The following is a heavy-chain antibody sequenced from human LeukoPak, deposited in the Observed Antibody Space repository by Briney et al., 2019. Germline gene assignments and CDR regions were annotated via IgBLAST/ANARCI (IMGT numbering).Heavy chain of an antibody. CDR2: ISAYNGYT. V-gene: IGHV1-18*04. CDR3: ARDKAVTTEVTQHFQH. D-gene: IGHD4-23*01. CDR1: GYTFTGYY. J-gene: IGHJ1*01. Sequence: ASVKVSCKASGYTFTGYYMHWVRQAPGQGLEWMGWISAYNGYTDYAQKLQFRVTMTTDTSTSTAYMELRSLRSDGTAVYYCARDKAVTTEVTQHFQHWGQGTLVTVSS.